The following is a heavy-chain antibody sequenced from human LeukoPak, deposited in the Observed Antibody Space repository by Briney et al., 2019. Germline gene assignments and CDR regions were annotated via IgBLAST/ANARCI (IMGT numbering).Heavy chain of an antibody. V-gene: IGHV1-18*01. J-gene: IGHJ4*02. CDR3: ARSPVLRFLEWLLDY. D-gene: IGHD3-3*01. Sequence: ASVKVSCKAYGGTFSRFTISWVRQAPGQGLEWMGWISAYSGDTNYAQKFQGRATMTTDTSTSTAYMELRSLRSEDTAVYYCARSPVLRFLEWLLDYWGQGTLVTVSS. CDR1: GGTFSRFT. CDR2: ISAYSGDT.